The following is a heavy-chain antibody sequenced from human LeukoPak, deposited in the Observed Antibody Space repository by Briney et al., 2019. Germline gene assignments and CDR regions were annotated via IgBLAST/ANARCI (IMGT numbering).Heavy chain of an antibody. CDR3: ARAENPCASGGSCYHLDY. CDR2: IIPIFGTA. CDR1: GGTFSSYA. V-gene: IGHV1-69*13. D-gene: IGHD2-15*01. J-gene: IGHJ4*02. Sequence: SVKVSCKASGGTFSSYAISWVRQAPGQGLEWMGGIIPIFGTANYAQKFQGRVTITADESTSTAYMELSGLRSEDTAVYYCARAENPCASGGSCYHLDYWGQGTLVTVSS.